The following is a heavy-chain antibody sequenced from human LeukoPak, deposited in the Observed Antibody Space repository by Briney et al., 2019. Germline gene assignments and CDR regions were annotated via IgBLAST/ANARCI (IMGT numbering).Heavy chain of an antibody. CDR3: AKDPLYYDFWSGYSSHFDY. Sequence: PGGSLRLSCAASGFTFSSCGMHWVRQAPGKGLEWVAFIRYDGSNKYYADSVKGRFTISRDNSKNTLYLQMNSLRAEDTAVYYCAKDPLYYDFWSGYSSHFDYWGQGTLVTVSS. D-gene: IGHD3-3*01. CDR2: IRYDGSNK. J-gene: IGHJ4*02. CDR1: GFTFSSCG. V-gene: IGHV3-30*02.